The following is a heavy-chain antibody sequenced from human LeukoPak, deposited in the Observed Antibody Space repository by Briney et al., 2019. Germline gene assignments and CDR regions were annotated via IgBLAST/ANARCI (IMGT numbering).Heavy chain of an antibody. Sequence: SQTLSLTCAVSGGSISSGNYSWSWIRQPPGKGLEWIGYIYHSGSTYYNPSLRSRVTFSVDRSKNQFSLELSSVTAADTAVYYCARVEVGDLLAFDIWGQGTMVTVSS. V-gene: IGHV4-30-2*01. CDR2: IYHSGST. CDR3: ARVEVGDLLAFDI. CDR1: GGSISSGNYS. D-gene: IGHD3-3*01. J-gene: IGHJ3*02.